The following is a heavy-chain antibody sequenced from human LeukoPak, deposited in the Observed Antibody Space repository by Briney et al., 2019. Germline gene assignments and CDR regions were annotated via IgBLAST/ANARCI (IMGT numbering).Heavy chain of an antibody. J-gene: IGHJ6*02. V-gene: IGHV3-53*01. D-gene: IGHD3-22*01. CDR2: IYSGGST. CDR1: GFTVSSNY. CDR3: ASPTPRRDYYDSSGYYDQYYYYGMDV. Sequence: GGSLRLSCAASGFTVSSNYMSWVRQAPGKGLEWVSVIYSGGSTYYADSVKGRFTITRDNSKNTLYLQMNSLRGEDTAVYYCASPTPRRDYYDSSGYYDQYYYYGMDVWGQGTTVTVSS.